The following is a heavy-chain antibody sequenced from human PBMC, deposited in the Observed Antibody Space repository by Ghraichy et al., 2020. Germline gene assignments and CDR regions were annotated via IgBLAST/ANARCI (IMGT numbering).Heavy chain of an antibody. J-gene: IGHJ4*02. D-gene: IGHD3-22*01. CDR3: ARSFSYGYDSSGPKDY. Sequence: GGSLRLSCAASGFTFSSYWMHWVRQAPGKGLVWVSRINSAESSTTYADSVKGRFTISRDNAKNTLYLQMNSLRAEDTAVYYCARSFSYGYDSSGPKDYWGQGTLVTVSS. CDR1: GFTFSSYW. CDR2: INSAESST. V-gene: IGHV3-74*01.